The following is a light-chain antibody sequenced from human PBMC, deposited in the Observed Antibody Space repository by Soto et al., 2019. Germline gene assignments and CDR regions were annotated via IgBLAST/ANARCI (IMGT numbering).Light chain of an antibody. V-gene: IGLV2-11*01. CDR2: DVT. CDR3: CSHAGSYTFRV. Sequence: QSALTQPRSVSGSPGQSVTVSCIGTSSDVGDYNSVSWYQQHPGKAPKLLIYDVTRRPSGVPDRFSGSKSGNTASLTISGLQVEDEADYYCCSHAGSYTFRVFGTGTQLTVL. J-gene: IGLJ1*01. CDR1: SSDVGDYNS.